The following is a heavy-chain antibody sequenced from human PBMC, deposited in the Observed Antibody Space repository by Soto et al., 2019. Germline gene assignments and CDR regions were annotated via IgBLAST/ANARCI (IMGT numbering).Heavy chain of an antibody. CDR2: IFYSGST. V-gene: IGHV4-39*01. D-gene: IGHD3-22*01. CDR1: GGSITNSCYY. Sequence: PSETLSLTCPVSGGSITNSCYYWGWVRQPPGKGLEWIGSIFYSGSTHYKPSLQSRVTISGDTSKNQFSLKLSSVTAADTAVYYCARTPDSSGYYFDYWGQGTLVTVSS. CDR3: ARTPDSSGYYFDY. J-gene: IGHJ4*02.